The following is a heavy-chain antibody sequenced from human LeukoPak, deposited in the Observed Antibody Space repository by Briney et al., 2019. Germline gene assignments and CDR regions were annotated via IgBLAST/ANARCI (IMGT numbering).Heavy chain of an antibody. V-gene: IGHV3-7*01. CDR1: GFIFNSYW. CDR2: IKQDGSEK. CDR3: ARIWGIVVTLDY. D-gene: IGHD3-22*01. Sequence: QPGGSLRLSCAASGFIFNSYWMSWVRQAPGKGLEWVANIKQDGSEKYYVDPVKGRFTISRDNAKNSLYLQMNSLRAEDTAVYYCARIWGIVVTLDYWGQGTLVTVSS. J-gene: IGHJ4*02.